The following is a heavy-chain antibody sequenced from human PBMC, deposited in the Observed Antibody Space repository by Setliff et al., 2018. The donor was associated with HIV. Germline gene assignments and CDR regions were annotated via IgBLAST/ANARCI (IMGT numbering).Heavy chain of an antibody. Sequence: GGSLRLSCAASTFPFSNYDIQWVRQAPGKGLEWVSYISTSGNRIHYADSVKGRFTISRDNAKNSLYLQMDSLRAEDTAVYYCAPLVGATGAPSYWGQGTLVTVSS. CDR2: ISTSGNRI. D-gene: IGHD1-26*01. V-gene: IGHV3-48*03. CDR1: TFPFSNYD. J-gene: IGHJ4*02. CDR3: APLVGATGAPSY.